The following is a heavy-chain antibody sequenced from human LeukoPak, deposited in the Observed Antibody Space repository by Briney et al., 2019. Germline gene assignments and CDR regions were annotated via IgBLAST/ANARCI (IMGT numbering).Heavy chain of an antibody. CDR2: IHTSGST. V-gene: IGHV4-4*07. CDR3: VRAGDYGDYVGWFDP. CDR1: GGSISSYY. D-gene: IGHD4-17*01. Sequence: PSETLSLTCTVSGGSISSYYRSWIRQPAGKGLEWIGRIHTSGSTNYNPSLKSRLTMSVDTSKNQFSLKLNSVTAADTAVYNCVRAGDYGDYVGWFDPWGQGTLVTVSS. J-gene: IGHJ5*02.